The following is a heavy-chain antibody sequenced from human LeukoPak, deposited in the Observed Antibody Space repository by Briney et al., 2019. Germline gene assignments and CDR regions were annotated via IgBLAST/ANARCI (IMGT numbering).Heavy chain of an antibody. V-gene: IGHV1-24*01. CDR3: ATVPNYYYDSSGYQTAAYYFGY. CDR1: GYTLTELS. J-gene: IGHJ4*02. Sequence: ASVKVSCKVSGYTLTELSMHWVRQAPGKGLEWMGGFDPEDGETIYAQKFQGRVTMTEDTSTDTAYMELSSLRSEDTAVYYCATVPNYYYDSSGYQTAAYYFGYWGQGTLVTVSS. D-gene: IGHD3-22*01. CDR2: FDPEDGET.